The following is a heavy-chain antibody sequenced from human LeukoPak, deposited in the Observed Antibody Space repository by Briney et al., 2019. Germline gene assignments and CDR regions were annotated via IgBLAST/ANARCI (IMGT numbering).Heavy chain of an antibody. Sequence: SETLSLTCTVSGGSIRSYYWSWIRQPPGKGLEWIGYIYYSGSTNYNPSLKSRVTISVDTSKNQFSLKLSSVTAADTAVYYCARGYPPGIAAAGTVGSEFDYWGQGTLVTVSP. CDR3: ARGYPPGIAAAGTVGSEFDY. D-gene: IGHD6-13*01. V-gene: IGHV4-59*08. CDR2: IYYSGST. J-gene: IGHJ4*02. CDR1: GGSIRSYY.